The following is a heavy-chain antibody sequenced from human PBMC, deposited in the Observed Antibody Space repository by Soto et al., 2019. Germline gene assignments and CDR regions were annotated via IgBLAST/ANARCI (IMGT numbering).Heavy chain of an antibody. CDR1: GFTFSSFG. D-gene: IGHD6-19*01. CDR2: ISYDGSKK. Sequence: GGSLRLSCAASGFTFSSFGMHWVRQAPGKGLEWVAVISYDGSKKYYADSVKGRFTISRDNSKNTVYLQMNSLRAEDTTTYYCAKDRTSVAGGPIVNDYYYGMGVWGQGTTVTVSS. V-gene: IGHV3-30*18. CDR3: AKDRTSVAGGPIVNDYYYGMGV. J-gene: IGHJ6*02.